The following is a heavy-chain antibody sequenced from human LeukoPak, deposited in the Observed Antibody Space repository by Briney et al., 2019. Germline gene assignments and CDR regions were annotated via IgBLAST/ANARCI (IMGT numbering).Heavy chain of an antibody. CDR2: IIPIFGTA. Sequence: GASVKVSCKASGGTFSSYAISWVRQAPGQGLEWMGGIIPIFGTANYAQKFQGRVTMTEDTSTDTAYMELSSLRSEDTAVYYCATWGYGGNLYYWGQGTLVTVSS. CDR3: ATWGYGGNLYY. D-gene: IGHD4-23*01. CDR1: GGTFSSYA. V-gene: IGHV1-69*06. J-gene: IGHJ4*02.